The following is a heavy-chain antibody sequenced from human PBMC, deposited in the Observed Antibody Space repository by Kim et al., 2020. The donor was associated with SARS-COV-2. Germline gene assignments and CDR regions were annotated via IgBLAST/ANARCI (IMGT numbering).Heavy chain of an antibody. J-gene: IGHJ4*02. V-gene: IGHV1-3*01. Sequence: GRVTITRDTSASSAYMELSSLRSEDTAVYYCARVGNYDFWSGYYPTFDYWGQGTLVTVSS. CDR3: ARVGNYDFWSGYYPTFDY. D-gene: IGHD3-3*01.